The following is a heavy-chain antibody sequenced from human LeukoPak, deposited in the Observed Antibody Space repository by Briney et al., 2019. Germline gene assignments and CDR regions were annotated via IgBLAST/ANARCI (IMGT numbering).Heavy chain of an antibody. CDR3: AKGSRLREGGSYRF. J-gene: IGHJ4*02. CDR2: IIPIFGSA. Sequence: ASVKVSCKASGGIFSSYAINWVRQAPGQRLEWMGRIIPIFGSANYAQKFQGRVTITADKSTRTAYMELSSLRSEDTALYYCAKGSRLREGGSYRFWGQGTLVTVSS. D-gene: IGHD3-16*02. CDR1: GGIFSSYA. V-gene: IGHV1-69*06.